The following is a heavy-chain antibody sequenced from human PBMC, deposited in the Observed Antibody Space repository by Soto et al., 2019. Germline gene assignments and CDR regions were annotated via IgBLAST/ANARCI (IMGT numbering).Heavy chain of an antibody. Sequence: ASVKVSCKASGYTFTSFWMHWVRQAPGQGPEWMGVINPSDGITNYGLQFQGRVTLTRDTSTSTLYMELSSLRSEDSAVYYCARAHSCSEKPVSFWFYYWGQGTLVPVSA. CDR2: INPSDGIT. J-gene: IGHJ4*02. V-gene: IGHV1-46*01. CDR3: ARAHSCSEKPVSFWFYY. D-gene: IGHD2-15*01. CDR1: GYTFTSFW.